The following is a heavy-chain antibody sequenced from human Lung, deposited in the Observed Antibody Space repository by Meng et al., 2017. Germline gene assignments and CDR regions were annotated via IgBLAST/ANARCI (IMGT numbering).Heavy chain of an antibody. CDR3: ARDEDISAAGKLFGDY. Sequence: QVQLVQSGAEVKKPGAPVQVSCKPSGYNFPDYYIHWVRRAPGQGLEWMGRINPKSGDTHYAQKFQARVTMTGDTSISTAYMELSGLRSDDTAMYYCARDEDISAAGKLFGDYWGQGTLVTVSS. CDR1: GYNFPDYY. D-gene: IGHD6-13*01. J-gene: IGHJ4*02. CDR2: INPKSGDT. V-gene: IGHV1-2*06.